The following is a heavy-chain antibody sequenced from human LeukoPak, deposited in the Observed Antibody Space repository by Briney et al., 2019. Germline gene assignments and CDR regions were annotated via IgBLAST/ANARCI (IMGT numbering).Heavy chain of an antibody. D-gene: IGHD5-24*01. CDR3: AREGLATIYYFDS. V-gene: IGHV3-7*05. CDR2: IKQDGSDK. CDR1: GVTFSSYW. J-gene: IGHJ4*02. Sequence: GGSLRLSCAASGVTFSSYWMGWVRQAPGKGLEWVANIKQDGSDKYYVDSVKGRFTNSRDNARNSLYLQMNSLRAEDTAVNYCAREGLATIYYFDSWGQGNLVTVSS.